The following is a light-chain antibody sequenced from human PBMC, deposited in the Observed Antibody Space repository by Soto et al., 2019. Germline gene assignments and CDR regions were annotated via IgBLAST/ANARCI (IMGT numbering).Light chain of an antibody. CDR2: AAS. Sequence: AIQLTQSPSSLSASVGDRVTITCRASQGIRNDLGWYQHKPGKAPKLLIHAASSLQSGVPSRFSGSASGTEFTLTISSLQPEDLASYYCLQDHSYPWTFGQGTKVDNK. J-gene: IGKJ1*01. V-gene: IGKV1-6*01. CDR1: QGIRND. CDR3: LQDHSYPWT.